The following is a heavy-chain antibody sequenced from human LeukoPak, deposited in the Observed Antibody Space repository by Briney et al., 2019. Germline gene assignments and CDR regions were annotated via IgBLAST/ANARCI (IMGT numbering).Heavy chain of an antibody. CDR1: GYSFTRYY. CDR3: ASGLNSRSSSC. J-gene: IGHJ4*02. V-gene: IGHV1-2*02. Sequence: GASVKVSCKASGYSFTRYYMHWVRQAPGQGLEWMGRISPNSGDTNYAQKFQGRVTMTTDTTISTAYMELSRLRSDDTAVYYCASGLNSRSSSCWGQGTRVTVSS. CDR2: ISPNSGDT. D-gene: IGHD6-13*01.